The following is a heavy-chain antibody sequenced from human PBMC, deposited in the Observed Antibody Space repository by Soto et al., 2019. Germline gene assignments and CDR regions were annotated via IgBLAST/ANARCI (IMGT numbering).Heavy chain of an antibody. V-gene: IGHV4-30-2*01. D-gene: IGHD2-15*01. CDR2: IYHSGST. J-gene: IGHJ4*02. CDR3: ARAFDCSGGSCSPSFDY. Sequence: PSETLSLTCAVSGGSISSGGYSWSWIRQPPGKGLGWIGYIYHSGSTYYNPSHKSRVTISVDRSKNQFSLKLSSVTAADTAVYYCARAFDCSGGSCSPSFDYWGQGTLVTVS. CDR1: GGSISSGGYS.